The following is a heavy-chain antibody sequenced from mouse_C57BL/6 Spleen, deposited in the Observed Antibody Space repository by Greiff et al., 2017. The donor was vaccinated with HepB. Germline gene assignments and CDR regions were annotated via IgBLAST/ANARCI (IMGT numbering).Heavy chain of an antibody. CDR3: AKTKSPIYDGYYEYFDV. J-gene: IGHJ1*03. CDR2: IWRGGST. V-gene: IGHV2-5*01. CDR1: GFSLTSYG. D-gene: IGHD2-3*01. Sequence: QVQLKESGPGLVQPSQSLSITCTVSGFSLTSYGVHWVRQSPGKGLEWLGVIWRGGSTDYNAAFMSRLSITKDNSKSQVFFKMNSLQADDTAIYYCAKTKSPIYDGYYEYFDVWGTGTTVTVSS.